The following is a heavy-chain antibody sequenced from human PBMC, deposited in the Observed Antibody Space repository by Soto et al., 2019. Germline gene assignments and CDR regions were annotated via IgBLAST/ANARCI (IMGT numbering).Heavy chain of an antibody. CDR1: GGSFSGYY. J-gene: IGHJ4*02. Sequence: ASETLSLTCAVYGGSFSGYYWSWIRQPPGKGLEWIGEINHSGSTNYNPSLKSRVTISVDTSKNQFSLKLSSVIAADTAVYYCARGMDDYVWGSYRFDYWGQGTLVTVSS. D-gene: IGHD3-16*02. V-gene: IGHV4-34*01. CDR2: INHSGST. CDR3: ARGMDDYVWGSYRFDY.